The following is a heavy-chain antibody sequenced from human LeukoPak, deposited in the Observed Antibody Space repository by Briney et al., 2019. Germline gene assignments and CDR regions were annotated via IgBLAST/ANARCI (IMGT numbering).Heavy chain of an antibody. J-gene: IGHJ5*02. V-gene: IGHV1-18*01. Sequence: ASVKVSCKASAYTFSSYGFSWVRQAPGQGLEWMGWISAYNGNTNYAQKLQGRVTMTTDTSTSTAYMGLRSLRSDDTAVYYCARVVVVAAPTGWFDPWGQGTLVTVSS. CDR2: ISAYNGNT. D-gene: IGHD2-15*01. CDR1: AYTFSSYG. CDR3: ARVVVVAAPTGWFDP.